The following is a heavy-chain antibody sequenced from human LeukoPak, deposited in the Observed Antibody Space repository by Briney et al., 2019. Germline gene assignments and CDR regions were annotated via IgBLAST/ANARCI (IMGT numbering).Heavy chain of an antibody. CDR2: VSHTGAT. Sequence: SETLSLTCSVSGASINGCFWNWVRQTPEKGLEWIGYVSHTGATTNNPSLKSRVSITIDTSKSQISLSMTSLTAADSALYYCARDRRGSYYTFDLWGPGTIVSVS. CDR3: ARDRRGSYYTFDL. J-gene: IGHJ3*01. V-gene: IGHV4-59*01. D-gene: IGHD1-26*01. CDR1: GASINGCF.